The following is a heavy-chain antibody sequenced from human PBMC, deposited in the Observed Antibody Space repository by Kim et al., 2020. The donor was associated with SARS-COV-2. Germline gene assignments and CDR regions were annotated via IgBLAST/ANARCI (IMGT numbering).Heavy chain of an antibody. D-gene: IGHD2-2*01. CDR3: ASGGTNQLAQV. V-gene: IGHV4-59*13. J-gene: IGHJ1*01. Sequence: SETLSLTCTVSGGSISNYYWNWIRQPPGKGLEWMGYIFYSGTTNYNPSPKSRVTISLDTSKNQFSLKLSSVTTADTAVYFCASGGTNQLAQVGGQDTLVT. CDR2: IFYSGTT. CDR1: GGSISNYY.